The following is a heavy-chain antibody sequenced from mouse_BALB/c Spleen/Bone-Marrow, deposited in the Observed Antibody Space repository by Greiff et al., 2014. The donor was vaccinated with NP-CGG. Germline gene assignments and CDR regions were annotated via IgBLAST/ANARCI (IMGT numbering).Heavy chain of an antibody. J-gene: IGHJ3*01. D-gene: IGHD2-3*01. Sequence: EVQLQQSGAELVKPGASVKLSCTTSGFNIKDTYIHWVKQRPEQGPEWIGRIDPANGNTKYDPEFQGKATITADTSSNTAYLHLSSLTSEDTAVYSCAHDAPFAYWGQGTLVTVSA. CDR1: GFNIKDTY. V-gene: IGHV14-3*02. CDR2: IDPANGNT. CDR3: AHDAPFAY.